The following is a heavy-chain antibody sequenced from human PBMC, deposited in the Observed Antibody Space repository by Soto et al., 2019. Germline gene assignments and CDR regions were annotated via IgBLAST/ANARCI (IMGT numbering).Heavy chain of an antibody. V-gene: IGHV5-10-1*01. CDR2: IDPSDSYT. J-gene: IGHJ5*02. D-gene: IGHD3-10*01. CDR1: GYSFTSYW. CDR3: ARPTKILWFGDPPRDWSDP. Sequence: GESLKISCKGSGYSFTSYWISWVRQMPGKGLEWMGRIDPSDSYTNYSPSFQGHVTISADKSISTAYLQWSSLKASDTARYYCARPTKILWFGDPPRDWSDPWGQGTLVNVSS.